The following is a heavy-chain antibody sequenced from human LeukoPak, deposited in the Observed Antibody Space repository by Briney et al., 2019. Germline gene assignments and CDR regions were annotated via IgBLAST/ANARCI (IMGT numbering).Heavy chain of an antibody. Sequence: PSETLSLTCTVSGDSLSTYYWSWIRQPAGKGLEWIGRIYRSGSTNYNPSLKSRVTMSVDTSKNQFSLKLSSVTAADTAVYYCARCSDNGYDYSWLDPWGQGTLVTVSS. J-gene: IGHJ5*02. V-gene: IGHV4-4*07. D-gene: IGHD5-12*01. CDR3: ARCSDNGYDYSWLDP. CDR1: GDSLSTYY. CDR2: IYRSGST.